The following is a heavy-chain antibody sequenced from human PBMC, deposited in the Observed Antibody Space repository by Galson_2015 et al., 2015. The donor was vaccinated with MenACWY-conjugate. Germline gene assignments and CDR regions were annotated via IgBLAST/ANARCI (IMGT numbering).Heavy chain of an antibody. CDR2: ISSEGKD. V-gene: IGHV3-30*14. CDR1: GFTFSASA. Sequence: SMRLACAAYGFTFSASAMHWVRQTPGKGLHWVAVISSEGKDTYAESVRGGFYISRDNSDNTVSLKMNSLRHEDTAVYYCARDQRARLFANLNQNYFDFWGQGALVAVSS. J-gene: IGHJ4*02. D-gene: IGHD3-10*02. CDR3: ARDQRARLFANLNQNYFDF.